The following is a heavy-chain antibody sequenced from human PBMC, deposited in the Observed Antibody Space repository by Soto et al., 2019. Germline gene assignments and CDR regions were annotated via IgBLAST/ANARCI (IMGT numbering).Heavy chain of an antibody. V-gene: IGHV1-2*02. J-gene: IGHJ4*02. Sequence: ASVKVSCRASGYTFTGYYMHWVRQAPGQGLEWMGWINPNSGGTNYAQKFQGRVTMTRDTSISTAYMELSRLRSDDTAVYYCARESDPLGGYAPYFDYWGQGTLVTVSS. CDR2: INPNSGGT. CDR3: ARESDPLGGYAPYFDY. D-gene: IGHD5-12*01. CDR1: GYTFTGYY.